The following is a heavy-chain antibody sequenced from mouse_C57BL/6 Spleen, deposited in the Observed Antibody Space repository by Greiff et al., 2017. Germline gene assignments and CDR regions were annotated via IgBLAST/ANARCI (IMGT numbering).Heavy chain of an antibody. V-gene: IGHV3-6*01. CDR2: ISYDGSN. CDR1: GYSITSGYY. D-gene: IGHD1-1*01. CDR3: AGTTVVFDY. Sequence: EVQLVESGPGLVKPSQSLSLTCSVTGYSITSGYYWNWIRQFPGNKLEWMGYISYDGSNNYNPSLKNRISITRDTSKNQFFLKLNSVTTEDTATYYCAGTTVVFDYWGQGTTLTVSS. J-gene: IGHJ2*01.